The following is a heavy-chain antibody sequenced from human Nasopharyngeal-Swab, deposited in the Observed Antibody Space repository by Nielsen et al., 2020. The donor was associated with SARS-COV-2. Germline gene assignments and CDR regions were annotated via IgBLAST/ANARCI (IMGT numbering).Heavy chain of an antibody. CDR1: GFTFSSYA. D-gene: IGHD2-2*01. CDR3: ARDFHIVVVPAALDY. CDR2: ISGSGGST. Sequence: GESLKISCAASGFTFSSYAMSWVRQAPGKGLEWVSAISGSGGSTYYADSVKGRFTISRDNAKNSLYLQMNSLRAEDTAVYYCARDFHIVVVPAALDYWGQGTLVTVSS. V-gene: IGHV3-23*01. J-gene: IGHJ4*02.